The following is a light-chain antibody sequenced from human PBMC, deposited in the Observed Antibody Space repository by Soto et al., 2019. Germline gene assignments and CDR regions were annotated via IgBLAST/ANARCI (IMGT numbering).Light chain of an antibody. Sequence: QSVLAQPASVSGSPGQSITISCTGTSSDIGRYNYVSWFQQHPGKVPKLVIFEVNYRPSGVSDRSSGSKSGNTASLTITGLQAEDEADYYCTSCITANTRCVFGSGTKVTV. CDR3: TSCITANTRCV. CDR2: EVN. J-gene: IGLJ1*01. V-gene: IGLV2-14*01. CDR1: SSDIGRYNY.